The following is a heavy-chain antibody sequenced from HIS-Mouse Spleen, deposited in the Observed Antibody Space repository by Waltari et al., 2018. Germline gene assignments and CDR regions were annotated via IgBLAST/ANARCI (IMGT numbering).Heavy chain of an antibody. V-gene: IGHV4-39*07. Sequence: QLQLQASGPGLVKPSETLSLTCTVSAGSIGSSSYYLGWIRQPPGKGREWIGSIYYMGSTYYNPSLKSRVTISVDTSKNQFSLKLSSVTAADTAVYYCAREIPYSSSWYDWYFDLWGRGTLVTVSS. J-gene: IGHJ2*01. D-gene: IGHD6-13*01. CDR3: AREIPYSSSWYDWYFDL. CDR2: IYYMGST. CDR1: AGSIGSSSYY.